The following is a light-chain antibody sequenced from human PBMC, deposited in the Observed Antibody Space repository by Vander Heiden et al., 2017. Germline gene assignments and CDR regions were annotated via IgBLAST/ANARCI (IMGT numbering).Light chain of an antibody. CDR1: TSDVGGYNY. V-gene: IGLV2-14*01. Sequence: QFALSHPSTETASPGQSFSISCPATTSDVGGYNYVSWYQQHPRKATKLMIYDGSNRPSGVSNRFAGSKSGNAASLTISGLQAEDEADYYCSSYTSSSTWVFGGGTKLTVL. J-gene: IGLJ3*02. CDR3: SSYTSSSTWV. CDR2: DGS.